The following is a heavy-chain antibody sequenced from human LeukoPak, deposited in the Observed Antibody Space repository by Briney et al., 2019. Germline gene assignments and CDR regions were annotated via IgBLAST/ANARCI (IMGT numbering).Heavy chain of an antibody. CDR3: ARVAGGKFHLDY. Sequence: PGGPLRLSCAASGFAFSTYSMNWVRQAPGKGLEWISSITSTGTYIYYADSVKGRFTISRDNAKNSLYLQMNSLRAEDTAVYFCARVAGGKFHLDYWGQGTQVTVSS. J-gene: IGHJ4*02. D-gene: IGHD6-13*01. CDR2: ITSTGTYI. CDR1: GFAFSTYS. V-gene: IGHV3-21*01.